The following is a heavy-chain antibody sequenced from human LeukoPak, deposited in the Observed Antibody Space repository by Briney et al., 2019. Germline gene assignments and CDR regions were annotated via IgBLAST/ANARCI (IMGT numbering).Heavy chain of an antibody. CDR1: GFTFSDYY. D-gene: IGHD1-1*01. CDR3: ARGTGTTAYFDY. Sequence: GGSLRLSCAASGFTFSDYYMSWVRQAPGKGLEWVSYISGSSGYTKYADSVKGRFTISRDNAKNSLYLQVNSLRAEDTAVYYCARGTGTTAYFDYWGQGTPVTVSS. J-gene: IGHJ4*02. CDR2: ISGSSGYT. V-gene: IGHV3-11*06.